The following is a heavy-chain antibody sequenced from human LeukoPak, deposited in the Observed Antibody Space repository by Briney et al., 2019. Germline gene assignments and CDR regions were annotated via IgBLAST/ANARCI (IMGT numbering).Heavy chain of an antibody. D-gene: IGHD1-26*01. CDR1: GYTFTAYY. V-gene: IGHV1-2*04. J-gene: IGHJ4*02. CDR3: ARGGIIVGATTGYFDY. Sequence: ASVKVSCKASGYTFTAYYIHWVRQAPGQGLEWMGWINSNPGGTNYAQKFQGWVTMTRDTSISTAYMELSRLRSDDTAVYYCARGGIIVGATTGYFDYWGQGTLVTVSS. CDR2: INSNPGGT.